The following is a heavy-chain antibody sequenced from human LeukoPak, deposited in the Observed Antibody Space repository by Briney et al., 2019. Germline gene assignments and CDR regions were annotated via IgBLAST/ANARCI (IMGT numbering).Heavy chain of an antibody. D-gene: IGHD3-22*01. V-gene: IGHV4-4*07. CDR2: IYTSGST. Sequence: PSETLSLTCTVSGGSISSYYWSWIRQPAGKGLEWIGRIYTSGSTNYNPSLKSRVTMSVDTSKNQFSLKRSSVTAADTAVYYCARDQTRYYYDSSGYLGFDYWGQGTLVTVSS. J-gene: IGHJ4*02. CDR3: ARDQTRYYYDSSGYLGFDY. CDR1: GGSISSYY.